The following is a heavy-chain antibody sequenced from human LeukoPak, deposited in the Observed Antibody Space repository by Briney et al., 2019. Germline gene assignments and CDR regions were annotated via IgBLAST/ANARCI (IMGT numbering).Heavy chain of an antibody. J-gene: IGHJ2*01. CDR3: ARVYYSSSYDYWYFDL. D-gene: IGHD6-13*01. CDR1: GFTFSNAW. V-gene: IGHV4-34*01. Sequence: GSLRLSCAASGFTFSNAWMSWVRQAPGKGLEWIGEINHSGSTNYNPSLESRVTISVDTSKNQFSLKLSSVTAADTAVYYCARVYYSSSYDYWYFDLWGRGTLVTVSS. CDR2: INHSGST.